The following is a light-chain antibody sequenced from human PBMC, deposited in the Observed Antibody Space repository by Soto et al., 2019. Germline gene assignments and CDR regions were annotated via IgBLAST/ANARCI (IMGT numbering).Light chain of an antibody. CDR3: QQLNSYPSIT. CDR1: QSISTS. J-gene: IGKJ5*01. V-gene: IGKV1-39*01. Sequence: DIQMTQSPSSLSASVGDRVTITCRASQSISTSLNWYHQKPGKAPDLLIYGASSLQSGVTSRFTGSGSGTDFTLTITDLQPEDFATYYCQQLNSYPSITFGQGTRLEIK. CDR2: GAS.